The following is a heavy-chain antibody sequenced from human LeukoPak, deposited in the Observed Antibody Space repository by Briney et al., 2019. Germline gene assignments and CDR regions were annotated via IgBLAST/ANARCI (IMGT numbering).Heavy chain of an antibody. Sequence: GGSLRLSCAASGFTFSDYYMSWIRQAPGKGLEWVSYISSSGSTIYYADSVKGRFTISRDNAKNSLYLQMNSLRAEDMAVYYCAREKMIVVSASYYGMDVWGQGTTVTVSS. J-gene: IGHJ6*02. CDR2: ISSSGSTI. CDR1: GFTFSDYY. CDR3: AREKMIVVSASYYGMDV. D-gene: IGHD3-22*01. V-gene: IGHV3-11*01.